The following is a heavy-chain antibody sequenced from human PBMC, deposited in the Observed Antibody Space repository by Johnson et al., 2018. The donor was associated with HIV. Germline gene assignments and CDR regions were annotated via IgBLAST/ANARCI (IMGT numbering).Heavy chain of an antibody. J-gene: IGHJ3*02. CDR2: IGTAGDT. Sequence: VQLVESGGGLVQPGGSLRLSCAASGFTFSSYDMHLVRQATGKGLEWVSAIGTAGDTYYPGSVKGRFTISRENAKNSLYLQMNSLRAGDTAVYYCARDGGGLGAFDIWGQGTMVTVSS. CDR3: ARDGGGLGAFDI. D-gene: IGHD3-10*01. CDR1: GFTFSSYD. V-gene: IGHV3-13*01.